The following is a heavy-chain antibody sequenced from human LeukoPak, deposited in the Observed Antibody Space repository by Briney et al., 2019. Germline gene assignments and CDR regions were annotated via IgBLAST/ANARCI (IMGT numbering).Heavy chain of an antibody. D-gene: IGHD2-15*01. CDR1: GFTFSTYS. V-gene: IGHV3-21*01. J-gene: IGHJ4*02. CDR3: ARDHEEYCSGGSCSRFDY. CDR2: ISSSSNYI. Sequence: GSLRLSCAVSGFTFSTYSMNWVRQAPGKGLEWASSISSSSNYIYYADSVRGRFTISRDNAKNSLSLQMNSLRVEDTAVYYWARDHEEYCSGGSCSRFDYWGQGTLVTVSS.